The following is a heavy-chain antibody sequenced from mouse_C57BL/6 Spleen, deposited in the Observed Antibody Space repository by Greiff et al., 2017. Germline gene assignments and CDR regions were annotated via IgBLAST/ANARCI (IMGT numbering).Heavy chain of an antibody. CDR1: GFTFSDYG. J-gene: IGHJ4*01. V-gene: IGHV5-15*01. D-gene: IGHD3-1*01. Sequence: EVQLVESGGGLVQPGGSLKLSCAASGFTFSDYGMAWVRQAPRKGPEWVAFISNLAYSIYYADTVTGRFTISRENAKNTLYLEMSSLRSEDTAMYYCARHGLPYAMDYWGQGTSVTVSS. CDR3: ARHGLPYAMDY. CDR2: ISNLAYSI.